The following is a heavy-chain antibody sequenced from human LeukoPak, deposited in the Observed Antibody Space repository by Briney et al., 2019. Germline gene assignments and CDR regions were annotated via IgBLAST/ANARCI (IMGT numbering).Heavy chain of an antibody. CDR2: INPSGGST. CDR3: ARRVPYCSSTSCSYYYYYMDV. CDR1: GYTFTSYY. J-gene: IGHJ6*03. Sequence: ASVKVSCKASGYTFTSYYMHWVRQAPGQGLEWMGIINPSGGSTSYAQKFQGRVTMTRDMSASTVYMELSSLRSEDTAVYYCARRVPYCSSTSCSYYYYYMDVWGKGTTVTVSS. V-gene: IGHV1-46*01. D-gene: IGHD2-2*01.